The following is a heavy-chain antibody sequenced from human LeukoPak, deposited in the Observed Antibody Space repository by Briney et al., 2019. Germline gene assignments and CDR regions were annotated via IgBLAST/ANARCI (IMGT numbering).Heavy chain of an antibody. V-gene: IGHV4-59*01. J-gene: IGHJ5*02. D-gene: IGHD6-19*01. CDR2: IYYSGST. CDR3: ARAEGIAVAGTGWWFDP. Sequence: PSETLSLTCTVSGGSISNYYWSWIRQPPGKGLEWIGYIYYSGSTNYNPSLKSRVTISVDTSKNQFSLKLSSVTAADTAVYYCARAEGIAVAGTGWWFDPWGQGTLVTVSS. CDR1: GGSISNYY.